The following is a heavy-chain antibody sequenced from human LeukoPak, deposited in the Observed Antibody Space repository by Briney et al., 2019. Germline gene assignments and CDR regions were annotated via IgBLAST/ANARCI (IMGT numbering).Heavy chain of an antibody. D-gene: IGHD3-3*01. J-gene: IGHJ4*02. V-gene: IGHV3-21*01. CDR1: GFTFSSYS. CDR3: GGSPPNWSGYLPDY. CDR2: ISSSSSYI. Sequence: GGSLRLSCAASGFTFSSYSMNWVRQAPGKGLEWVSSISSSSSYIYYADSVKGRFTISRDNAKNSLYLQMNSLRAEDTAVYYCGGSPPNWSGYLPDYWGQGTLVTVSS.